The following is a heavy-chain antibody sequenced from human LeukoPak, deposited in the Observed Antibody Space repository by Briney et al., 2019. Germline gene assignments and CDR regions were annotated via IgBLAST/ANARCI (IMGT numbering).Heavy chain of an antibody. CDR2: ISHDGGSD. Sequence: GGSLRLSCAASGFTFSGFAMHWVRQAPGKGLEWVAFISHDGGSDYHADSMKVRIAISRANSRNTVYLQMNSLRVEDTAVYFCARGDGSGSYLLDHWGQGILVAVSS. J-gene: IGHJ4*02. D-gene: IGHD3-10*01. CDR3: ARGDGSGSYLLDH. CDR1: GFTFSGFA. V-gene: IGHV3-30*09.